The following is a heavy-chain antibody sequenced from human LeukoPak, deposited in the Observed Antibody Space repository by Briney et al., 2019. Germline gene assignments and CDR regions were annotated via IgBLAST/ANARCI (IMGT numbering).Heavy chain of an antibody. CDR2: IVVGSGNT. J-gene: IGHJ4*02. Sequence: SVKVSCKASGFTFTSSAVQWVRQARGQRLEWIGWIVVGSGNTNYAQKFQERVTITRDMSASTAYMELSSLRSEDTAVYYCARGYYDSSGYYRALRSVRYYFDYWGQGTLVTVSS. V-gene: IGHV1-58*01. CDR3: ARGYYDSSGYYRALRSVRYYFDY. D-gene: IGHD3-22*01. CDR1: GFTFTSSA.